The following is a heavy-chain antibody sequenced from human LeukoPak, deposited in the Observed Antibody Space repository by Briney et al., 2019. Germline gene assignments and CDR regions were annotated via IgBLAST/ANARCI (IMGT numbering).Heavy chain of an antibody. J-gene: IGHJ4*02. D-gene: IGHD6-19*01. V-gene: IGHV3-33*01. CDR1: GFTFSSYG. CDR2: IWYDGSNK. CDR3: AGSIAVAGTIDY. Sequence: GGSPRLSCAASGFTFSSYGMHWVRQAPGKGLEWVAVIWYDGSNKYYADSVKGRFTISRDNSKNTLYLQMNSLRAEDTAVYYCAGSIAVAGTIDYWGQGTLVTVSS.